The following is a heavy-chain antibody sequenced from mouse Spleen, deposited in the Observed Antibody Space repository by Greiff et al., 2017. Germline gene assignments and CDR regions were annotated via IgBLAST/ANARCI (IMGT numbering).Heavy chain of an antibody. J-gene: IGHJ2*01. CDR1: GYTFTDYY. CDR2: IYPGSGNT. D-gene: IGHD4-1*01. Sequence: LVESGAELVRPGASVKLSCKASGYTFTDYYIHWVKQRPGQGLEWIARIYPGSGNTYYNEKFKGKATLTAEKSSSTAYMQLSSLTSEDSAVYFCARETGRANYFDYGGQGTTLTVSS. V-gene: IGHV1-76*01. CDR3: ARETGRANYFDY.